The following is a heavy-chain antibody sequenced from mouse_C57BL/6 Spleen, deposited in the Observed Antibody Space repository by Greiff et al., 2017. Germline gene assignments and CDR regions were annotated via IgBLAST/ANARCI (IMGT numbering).Heavy chain of an antibody. CDR1: GYTFNSYW. J-gene: IGHJ4*01. Sequence: QVQLQQPGAELVKPGASVKLSCTASGYTFNSYWMHWVKQRPGQGLEWIGMIHPNSGSPNYNEKFKSKATLTVDKSSSTSYMQLSSLTSENSSVYYCARRVYYGNPYAIDYWGQGTSVTVSS. CDR2: IHPNSGSP. V-gene: IGHV1-64*01. CDR3: ARRVYYGNPYAIDY. D-gene: IGHD2-1*01.